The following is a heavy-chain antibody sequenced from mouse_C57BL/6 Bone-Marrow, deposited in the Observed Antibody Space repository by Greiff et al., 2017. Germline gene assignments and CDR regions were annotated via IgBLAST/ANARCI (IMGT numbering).Heavy chain of an antibody. CDR2: INPRSGND. D-gene: IGHD1-2*01. J-gene: IGHJ3*01. CDR3: AGDGPGGAY. Sequence: QVQLKESGAELARPGASVKLSCKASGYTFTSYGISWVKQRTGQGLEWIGEINPRSGNDYYNEKFKGKATRTADKSSSTEYMELRSLTSEYSAVYFFAGDGPGGAYWGQGTLVTVSA. V-gene: IGHV1-81*01. CDR1: GYTFTSYG.